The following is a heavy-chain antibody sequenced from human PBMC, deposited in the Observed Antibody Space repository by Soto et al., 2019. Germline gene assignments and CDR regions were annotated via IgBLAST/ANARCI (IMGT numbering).Heavy chain of an antibody. CDR1: GFTFSSYA. CDR3: AKDPVHNDGLWLMDH. J-gene: IGHJ4*02. D-gene: IGHD2-21*01. Sequence: GGSLRLSCGASGFTFSSYAMSWVRQAPGKGLEWVSGISGSGGSTYYADSVKGRFTISRDNSKNTVYLQMTDLRADDTAVYYCAKDPVHNDGLWLMDHWGQGTQVTVSS. V-gene: IGHV3-23*01. CDR2: ISGSGGST.